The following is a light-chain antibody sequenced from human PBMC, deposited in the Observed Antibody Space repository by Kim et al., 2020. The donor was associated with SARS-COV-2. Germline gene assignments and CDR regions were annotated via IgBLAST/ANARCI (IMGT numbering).Light chain of an antibody. V-gene: IGLV3-1*01. Sequence: SYELTQPPSVSVSPGQTASITCSGDKLGDKFACWYQQKPGQSPVLVIYRDDKRPSGIPERFSGSNSGNTATLTISGTQTMDEADYYCQAWDSSTALVFGGGTQLTVL. CDR3: QAWDSSTALV. CDR2: RDD. CDR1: KLGDKF. J-gene: IGLJ3*02.